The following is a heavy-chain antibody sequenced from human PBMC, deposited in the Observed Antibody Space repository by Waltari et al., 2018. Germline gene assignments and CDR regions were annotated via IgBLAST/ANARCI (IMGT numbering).Heavy chain of an antibody. V-gene: IGHV4-61*09. CDR2: IYTSGST. D-gene: IGHD3-10*01. CDR1: GGSISSGSYY. CDR3: ARDQPMVQGVIIID. Sequence: QVQLQESGPGLVKPSQTLSLTCTVSGGSISSGSYYWSWIRQPAGKGLEWIGYIYTSGSTNYNPYLKSRVTISVDTSKNQFSLKLSSVTAADTAVYYCARDQPMVQGVIIIDWGQGTLVTVSS. J-gene: IGHJ4*02.